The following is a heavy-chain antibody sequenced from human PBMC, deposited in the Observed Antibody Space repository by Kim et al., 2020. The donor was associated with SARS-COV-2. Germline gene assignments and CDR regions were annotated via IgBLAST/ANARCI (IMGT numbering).Heavy chain of an antibody. D-gene: IGHD3-10*01. CDR1: GGSFSGYY. CDR3: ARLRYYYGSGSYDYGMDV. J-gene: IGHJ6*02. Sequence: SETLSLTCAVYGGSFSGYYWSWIRQPPGKGLEWIGEINHSGSTNYNPSLKSRVTISVDTSKNQFSLKLSSVTAADTAVYYCARLRYYYGSGSYDYGMDVWGQGTTVTVSS. CDR2: INHSGST. V-gene: IGHV4-34*01.